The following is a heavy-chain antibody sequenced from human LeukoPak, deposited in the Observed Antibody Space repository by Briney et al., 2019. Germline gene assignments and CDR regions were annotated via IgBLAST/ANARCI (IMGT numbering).Heavy chain of an antibody. V-gene: IGHV1-69*04. J-gene: IGHJ4*02. CDR1: GGTFSSYA. Sequence: SVKVSCKASGGTFSSYAISWVRQAPGQGLEWMGRIIPILGIANYAQKFQGRVTITADKSTSTAYMELSSLRSEDTAVYYCARDPRAILGRGNYFDYWGQGTLVTVSS. D-gene: IGHD2-21*01. CDR3: ARDPRAILGRGNYFDY. CDR2: IIPILGIA.